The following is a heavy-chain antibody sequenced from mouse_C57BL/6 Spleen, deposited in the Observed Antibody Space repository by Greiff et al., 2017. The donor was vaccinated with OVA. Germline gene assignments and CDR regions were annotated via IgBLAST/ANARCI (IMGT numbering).Heavy chain of an antibody. CDR3: AKGGYDVFAY. Sequence: VQLKQSGPELVKPGASVKISCKASGYSFTGYYMHWVQQSHGNILDWIGYIYPYNGVSSYNQKFKGKATLTVDKSSRTANMEVRSLTSEGSAVYYCAKGGYDVFAYWGQGTLGTVSA. D-gene: IGHD2-2*01. J-gene: IGHJ3*01. CDR2: IYPYNGVS. CDR1: GYSFTGYY. V-gene: IGHV1-31*01.